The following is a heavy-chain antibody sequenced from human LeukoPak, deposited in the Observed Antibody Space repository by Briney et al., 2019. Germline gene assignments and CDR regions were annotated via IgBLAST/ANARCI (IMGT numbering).Heavy chain of an antibody. D-gene: IGHD2-2*01. CDR2: ISPSGTGI. Sequence: HPGGSLRLSCAASGFIVSSSEMNWVRQAPGKGLEWVSYISPSGTGIYYADSVRGRFTISRDNAKNSLYLQMNSLRAEDTAIYWCARDGSNQLLPAFDYWGQGILVTVSS. CDR1: GFIVSSSE. CDR3: ARDGSNQLLPAFDY. V-gene: IGHV3-48*03. J-gene: IGHJ4*02.